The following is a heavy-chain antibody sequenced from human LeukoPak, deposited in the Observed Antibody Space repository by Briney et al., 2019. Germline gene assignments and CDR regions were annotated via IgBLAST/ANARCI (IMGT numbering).Heavy chain of an antibody. CDR3: ARGTHLPGTDY. CDR1: GFTFSSYW. CDR2: IKEDGSEE. J-gene: IGHJ4*02. Sequence: GGSLRLSCAASGFTFSSYWMNWVRQAPGKGLEWVANIKEDGSEEYYVDSVKGRFTVSRDNARNSLYLQMNSLRVEDTAVYYCARGTHLPGTDYWGQGTLVTVSS. D-gene: IGHD6-13*01. V-gene: IGHV3-7*01.